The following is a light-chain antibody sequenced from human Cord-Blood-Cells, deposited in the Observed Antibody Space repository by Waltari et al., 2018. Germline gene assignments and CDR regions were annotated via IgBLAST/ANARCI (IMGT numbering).Light chain of an antibody. CDR3: PQLNSYPRT. CDR1: QGISSY. J-gene: IGKJ4*01. V-gene: IGKV1-9*01. CDR2: AAS. Sequence: IQLTQSPSSLSASVGDRVQITYRASQGISSYLACYQPKPAKAPKHLIYAASTLQSGIPSRVSGRGAGTDFTLTISRLQPEDFATYCGPQLNSYPRTSGGATKVEIK.